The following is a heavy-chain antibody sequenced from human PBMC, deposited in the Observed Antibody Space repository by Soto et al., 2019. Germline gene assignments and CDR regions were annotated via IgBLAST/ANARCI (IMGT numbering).Heavy chain of an antibody. CDR2: ISSSGNT. CDR3: ARAHMVLTRYYFDS. V-gene: IGHV4-59*01. D-gene: IGHD3-22*01. CDR1: DGSISNFY. J-gene: IGHJ4*02. Sequence: PSETLSLTCTVSDGSISNFYWSWIRQPPGKGLEWIGYISSSGNTNYNPSLKSRVSISVDTSKNQFSLNLTSVTAADTAVYYCARAHMVLTRYYFDSWGQGTPVTVSS.